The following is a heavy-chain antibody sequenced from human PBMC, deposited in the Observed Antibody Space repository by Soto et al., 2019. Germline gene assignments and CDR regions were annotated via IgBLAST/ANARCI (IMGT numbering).Heavy chain of an antibody. CDR1: GDSVSSKSAA. Sequence: SQTLSLTCAISGDSVSSKSAAWNWIRQSSSRGLEWLGRTFYRSKWYNDYAASVKSRININPDTSTNQFSLHLNSVTPDDTAVYFCARDTGNTYPFDPWGQGILVTVSS. J-gene: IGHJ5*02. CDR3: ARDTGNTYPFDP. D-gene: IGHD1-7*01. CDR2: TFYRSKWYN. V-gene: IGHV6-1*01.